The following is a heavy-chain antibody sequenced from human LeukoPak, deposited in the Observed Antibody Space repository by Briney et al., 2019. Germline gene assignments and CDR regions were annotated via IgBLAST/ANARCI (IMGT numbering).Heavy chain of an antibody. V-gene: IGHV4-4*07. J-gene: IGHJ4*02. CDR3: AGYYGLESYYSPASAY. CDR2: ISSSGST. D-gene: IGHD3-10*01. Sequence: SETLSLTCTVSGGSISSYYWSWIRQPAAKGLEWIGRISSSGSTDYNPSLKSRVTMSVDTSNNQFSLKLSSVTAADTAVYYCAGYYGLESYYSPASAYWGQGTLVTVSS. CDR1: GGSISSYY.